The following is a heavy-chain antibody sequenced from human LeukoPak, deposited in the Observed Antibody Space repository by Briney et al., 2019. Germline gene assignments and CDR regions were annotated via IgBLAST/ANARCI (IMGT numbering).Heavy chain of an antibody. V-gene: IGHV4-34*01. D-gene: IGHD6-13*01. J-gene: IGHJ4*02. Sequence: SETLSLTCAVYGGSFSGYYWSWIRQPPGKGLEWIGEINHSGSTNYNPSIKSRVTISVDTSKNQFSPKLSSVTAADTAVYYCARGSSSWYFALWGQGTLVTVSS. CDR1: GGSFSGYY. CDR2: INHSGST. CDR3: ARGSSSWYFAL.